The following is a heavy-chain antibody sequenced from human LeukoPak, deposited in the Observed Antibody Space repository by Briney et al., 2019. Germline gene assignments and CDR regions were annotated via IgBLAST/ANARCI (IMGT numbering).Heavy chain of an antibody. V-gene: IGHV3-23*01. CDR1: EFIFDGYA. D-gene: IGHD2-8*02. CDR2: IFPSGGEI. Sequence: GGSLRLSCAASEFIFDGYAMSWVRQAPGKGLEWVSSIFPSGGEIHYADSVRGRFTISRDNSKSTLSLQMNSLRAEDTAIYYCATYRQVLLPFESWGQGTLVTVSS. J-gene: IGHJ4*02. CDR3: ATYRQVLLPFES.